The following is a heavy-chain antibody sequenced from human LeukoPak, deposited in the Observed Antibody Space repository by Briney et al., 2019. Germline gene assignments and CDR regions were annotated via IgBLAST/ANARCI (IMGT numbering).Heavy chain of an antibody. CDR3: VSFYETY. J-gene: IGHJ4*02. V-gene: IGHV3-74*01. Sequence: GGSLRLSCVASGLTLSNFWMTWVRQAPGKGLVWVSHINSDGSWTSYADSVKGRFTISKDNAKNTVYLQMSNLRVEDTAVYYCVSFYETYWGRGTLVTVSS. CDR2: INSDGSWT. D-gene: IGHD2/OR15-2a*01. CDR1: GLTLSNFW.